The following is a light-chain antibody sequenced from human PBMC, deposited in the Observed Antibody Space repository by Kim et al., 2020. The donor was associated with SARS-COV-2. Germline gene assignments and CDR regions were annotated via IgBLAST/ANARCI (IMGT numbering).Light chain of an antibody. V-gene: IGKV3-15*01. J-gene: IGKJ1*01. CDR3: QQYDYWRT. CDR1: ESISTN. CDR2: AVS. Sequence: SVSPGERVTLSCRANESISTNFAWYQQKPGQAPRLLIYAVSARATDIPARFSGSGSATEVTLTISSVQSEDSAVYYCQQYDYWRTFGQGTKVDIK.